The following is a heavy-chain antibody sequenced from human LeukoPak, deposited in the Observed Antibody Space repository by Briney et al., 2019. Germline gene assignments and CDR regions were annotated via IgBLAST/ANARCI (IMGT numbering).Heavy chain of an antibody. CDR2: ISSSGSTT. J-gene: IGHJ4*02. V-gene: IGHV3-48*03. CDR3: ARRFDS. Sequence: GGSLRLSCAASGFTVSTYEVNWVRQAPGKGLEWVSYISSSGSTTYYADSVKGRFTISKDNAKNSLSLQMNSLRAEDTALYYCARRFDSWGQGTLVTVSS. CDR1: GFTVSTYE.